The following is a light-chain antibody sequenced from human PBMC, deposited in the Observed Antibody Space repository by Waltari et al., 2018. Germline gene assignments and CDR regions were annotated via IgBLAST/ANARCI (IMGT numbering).Light chain of an antibody. Sequence: QSALTQPAYVSGSPGQSITVYCTGTSRDVGSYNIVSWYQQHPGKAPTLLIFEVSQLPSGISNRFSGSKSGNTASLTVSGLQAEDGADYYCSSYAGNRSVVFGGGTKLTVL. J-gene: IGLJ2*01. CDR1: SRDVGSYNI. CDR3: SSYAGNRSVV. V-gene: IGLV2-23*02. CDR2: EVS.